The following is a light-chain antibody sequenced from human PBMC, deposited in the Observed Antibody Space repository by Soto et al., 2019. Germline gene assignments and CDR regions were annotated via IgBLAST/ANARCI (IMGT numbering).Light chain of an antibody. Sequence: EIVLTQSPGILSLSPGERATLSCRASQSLAANYLAWYQQKPGQAPRLLISGASSRATGIPDRFSGSVSGTDFTLTISRLEPEDSAVYHCHQYVTSPTFGPGTKVEIK. CDR1: QSLAANY. J-gene: IGKJ3*01. V-gene: IGKV3-20*01. CDR3: HQYVTSPT. CDR2: GAS.